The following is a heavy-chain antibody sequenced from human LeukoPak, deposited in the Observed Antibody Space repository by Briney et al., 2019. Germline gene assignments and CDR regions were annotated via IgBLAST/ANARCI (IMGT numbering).Heavy chain of an antibody. CDR1: GGSISSSSYY. J-gene: IGHJ4*02. CDR3: ARGRLDYGGKGDIDY. CDR2: IYYSGST. D-gene: IGHD4-23*01. Sequence: PSETLSLTCTVSGGSISSSSYYWGWIRQPPGKGLEWIGSIYYSGSTYYNPSLKSRVTISVDTSKNQFSLKLSSVTTADTAVYYCARGRLDYGGKGDIDYWGQGTLVTVSS. V-gene: IGHV4-39*07.